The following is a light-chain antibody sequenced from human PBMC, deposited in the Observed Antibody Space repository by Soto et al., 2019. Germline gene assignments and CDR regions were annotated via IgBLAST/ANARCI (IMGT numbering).Light chain of an antibody. V-gene: IGKV3-20*01. CDR2: GAS. CDR1: QSVSNSY. Sequence: EIVLTQSPGTLSLSPGERATLSCRASQSVSNSYLAWYQQKPGQTPRLLIYGASSRATGIPDRFSGSGSGTDFPLTITRLEPEDFAVYSCQQYGSSPLTFGGGTKVEIK. CDR3: QQYGSSPLT. J-gene: IGKJ4*01.